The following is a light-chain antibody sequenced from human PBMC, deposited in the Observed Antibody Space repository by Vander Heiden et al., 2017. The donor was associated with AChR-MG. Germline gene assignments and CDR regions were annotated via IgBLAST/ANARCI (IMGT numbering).Light chain of an antibody. Sequence: DIVMTQSPATLSVSPGERATLSCRASQSVSSNLAWYQQKPGQAPRLLNYGASTRATGIPARFSGRGSGTEFTLTISSLQSEDFAVYYCQQENNWPPTFGQGTKVEIK. CDR1: QSVSSN. CDR2: GAS. CDR3: QQENNWPPT. J-gene: IGKJ1*01. V-gene: IGKV3-15*01.